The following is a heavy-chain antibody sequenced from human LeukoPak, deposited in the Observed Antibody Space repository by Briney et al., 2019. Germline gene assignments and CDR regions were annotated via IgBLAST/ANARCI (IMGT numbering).Heavy chain of an antibody. CDR1: GGSIRSSHYY. Sequence: PSETLSLTCTVSGGSIRSSHYYWGWIRQPPGKGLEWIGSIYDSGSTYYNPSLKSRVTISVDTSKNQFSLELNSVTAADTAVYYCARGGGHLDCWGQGTLVTVSS. CDR3: ARGGGHLDC. CDR2: IYDSGST. D-gene: IGHD4-23*01. J-gene: IGHJ4*02. V-gene: IGHV4-39*01.